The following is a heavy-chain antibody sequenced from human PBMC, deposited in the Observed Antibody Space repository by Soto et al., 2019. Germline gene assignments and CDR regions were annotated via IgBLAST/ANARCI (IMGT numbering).Heavy chain of an antibody. CDR3: AKDRQPDGLWAFDH. V-gene: IGHV3-23*01. Sequence: GGSLRLSCAAPGFTFSPYALSWVRQAPGKGLEWVSGIIGNGCVISYGDSVKGRFTISRDNSNNMLYLQMHSLRVEDTAVYYCAKDRQPDGLWAFDHWGQGTLVTVSS. CDR1: GFTFSPYA. CDR2: IIGNGCVI. J-gene: IGHJ4*02. D-gene: IGHD3-16*01.